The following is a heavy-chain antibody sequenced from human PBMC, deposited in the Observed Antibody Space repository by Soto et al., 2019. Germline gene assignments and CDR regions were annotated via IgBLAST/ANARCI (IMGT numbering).Heavy chain of an antibody. CDR3: AGQPTPQYYYYYGMDV. CDR1: GGSISSGGYY. V-gene: IGHV4-31*03. CDR2: IYYSGST. D-gene: IGHD6-13*01. Sequence: PSETLSLTCTVSGGSISSGGYYWSWIRQHPGKGLEWIGYIYYSGSTYYNPSLKSRVTISVDTSKNQFSLKLSSVTAADTAVYYCAGQPTPQYYYYYGMDVWGQGTTVTVSS. J-gene: IGHJ6*02.